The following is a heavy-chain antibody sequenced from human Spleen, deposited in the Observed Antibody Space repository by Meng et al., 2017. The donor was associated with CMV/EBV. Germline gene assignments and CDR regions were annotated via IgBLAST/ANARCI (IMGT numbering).Heavy chain of an antibody. CDR3: TTDPGELLLGYQYYGTDV. J-gene: IGHJ6*02. V-gene: IGHV3-15*01. D-gene: IGHD2-2*01. CDR2: IKSKIDGGTI. CDR1: GFTFSNAW. Sequence: ETLSLTCAASGFTFSNAWMSWVRQAPGKGLEWVGRIKSKIDGGTIDYAAPVKGRFTISRDDSKNTLYLQINSLKTEDTAVYYCTTDPGELLLGYQYYGTDVGGQGTTVTVSS.